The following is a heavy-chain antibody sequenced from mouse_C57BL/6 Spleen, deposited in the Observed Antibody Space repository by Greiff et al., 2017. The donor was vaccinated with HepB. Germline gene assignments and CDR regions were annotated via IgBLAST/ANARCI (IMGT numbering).Heavy chain of an antibody. CDR2: INPNNGGT. D-gene: IGHD1-1*02. CDR3: ASAGWGYVDY. Sequence: VQLQQSGPELVKPGASVKISCKASGYTFTDYYMNWVKQSHGKSLEWIGDINPNNGGTSYNQKFKGKATLTVDKSSSTAYMELRSLTSEDSAVYYCASAGWGYVDYWGQGTSVTVSS. V-gene: IGHV1-26*01. CDR1: GYTFTDYY. J-gene: IGHJ4*01.